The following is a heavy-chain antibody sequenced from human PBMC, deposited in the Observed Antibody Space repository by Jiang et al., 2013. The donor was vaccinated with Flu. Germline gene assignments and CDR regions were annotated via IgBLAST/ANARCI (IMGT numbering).Heavy chain of an antibody. D-gene: IGHD2-8*01. CDR3: ARDHQWAFDY. Sequence: VQLLESGGGLVQPGGSLRVSCAASGFTFSSYTMNWVRQAPGKGLERISYISYGGTTITYADSVKGRFTISRDNAKNSLDLQMNSLRAEDTAVYYCARDHQWAFDYWGQGILVTVFS. J-gene: IGHJ4*02. CDR2: ISYGGTTI. V-gene: IGHV3-48*01. CDR1: GFTFSSYT.